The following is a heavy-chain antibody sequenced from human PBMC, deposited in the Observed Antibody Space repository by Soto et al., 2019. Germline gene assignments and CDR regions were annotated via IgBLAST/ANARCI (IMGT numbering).Heavy chain of an antibody. CDR3: ARDGGYGNPFDS. J-gene: IGHJ4*02. CDR1: GFTFSTYW. D-gene: IGHD5-12*01. V-gene: IGHV3-74*01. Sequence: GGSLRLSCAASGFTFSTYWMHWVRQAPGKGLVVVSRITSDGTNTAYAGSVMGRFTISRDNAKNMVYLQMNSLRAEDTAVYYCARDGGYGNPFDSWGQGTLVTVSS. CDR2: ITSDGTNT.